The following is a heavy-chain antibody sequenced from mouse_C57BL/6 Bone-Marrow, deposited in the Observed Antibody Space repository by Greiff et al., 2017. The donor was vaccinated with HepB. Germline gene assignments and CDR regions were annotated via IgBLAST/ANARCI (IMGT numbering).Heavy chain of an antibody. Sequence: VKLVESGAELVRPGTSVKMSCKASGYTFTNYWIGWAKQRPGHGLEWIGDIYPGGGYTNYNEKFKGKATLTADKSSSTAYMQFSSLTSEDSAIYYCAREGLRRAYFDYWGQGTTLTVSS. CDR3: AREGLRRAYFDY. CDR2: IYPGGGYT. CDR1: GYTFTNYW. V-gene: IGHV1-63*01. J-gene: IGHJ2*01. D-gene: IGHD2-2*01.